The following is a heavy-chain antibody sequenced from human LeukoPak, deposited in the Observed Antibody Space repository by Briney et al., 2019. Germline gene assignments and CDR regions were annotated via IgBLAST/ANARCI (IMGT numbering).Heavy chain of an antibody. J-gene: IGHJ4*02. CDR2: ISSSSSYI. Sequence: PGGSLTLSCAASGFTFSSYSMNWVRQAPGKGLEWVSSISSSSSYIYYADSVKGRFTISRDNAKNLLYLQMNSLRAEDTAVYYCARDLSFRSSSHFDYWRQGTLVTVSS. CDR3: ARDLSFRSSSHFDY. V-gene: IGHV3-21*01. CDR1: GFTFSSYS. D-gene: IGHD6-13*01.